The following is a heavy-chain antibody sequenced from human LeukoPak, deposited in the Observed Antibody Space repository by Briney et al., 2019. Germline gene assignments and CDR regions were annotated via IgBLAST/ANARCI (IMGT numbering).Heavy chain of an antibody. CDR1: GFTFSSYG. V-gene: IGHV3-48*04. CDR3: ARRLRRNYFDY. D-gene: IGHD4-17*01. Sequence: GGTLRLSCAASGFTFSSYGMSWVRQAPGKGLEWVSYISSSGSTIYYADSVKGRFTISRDNAKNSLYLQMNSLRAEDTAVYYCARRLRRNYFDYWGQGTLVTVSS. CDR2: ISSSGSTI. J-gene: IGHJ4*02.